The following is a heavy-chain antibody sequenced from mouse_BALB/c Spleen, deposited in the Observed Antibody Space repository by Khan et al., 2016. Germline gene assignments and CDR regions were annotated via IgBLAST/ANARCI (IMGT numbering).Heavy chain of an antibody. CDR3: ARRGYTGTYFDY. J-gene: IGHJ2*01. Sequence: VQLQQSGPELVKPGASVKMSCKSSGYIFTSYVMHWVKQKPGQGLEWIGYIDPYNDGTKYNEKFKGKATLTSDKSSSTAYMELSSLTSEDSAVYYCARRGYTGTYFDYWGQGTTLTVSS. V-gene: IGHV1S136*01. CDR1: GYIFTSYV. CDR2: IDPYNDGT. D-gene: IGHD2-2*01.